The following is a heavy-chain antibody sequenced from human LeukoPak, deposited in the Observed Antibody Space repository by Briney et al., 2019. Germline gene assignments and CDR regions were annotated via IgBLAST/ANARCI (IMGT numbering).Heavy chain of an antibody. D-gene: IGHD6-13*01. CDR3: ASQHSSSDCYYGMDV. Sequence: PSQTLSLTCTVSGGSISSGSYYWSWIRQPAGKGLEWIGRIYTSGSTNYNPSLKSRVTISVDTSKNQFSLKLSSVTAADTAVYYCASQHSSSDCYYGMDVRGQGTTVTVSS. J-gene: IGHJ6*02. V-gene: IGHV4-61*02. CDR2: IYTSGST. CDR1: GGSISSGSYY.